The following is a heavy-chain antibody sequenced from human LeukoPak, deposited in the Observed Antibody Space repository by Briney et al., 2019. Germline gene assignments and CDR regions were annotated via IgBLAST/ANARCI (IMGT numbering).Heavy chain of an antibody. CDR3: ARQHRPSLYNWNDDWFDP. CDR1: GYTISSGYY. D-gene: IGHD1-20*01. J-gene: IGHJ5*02. V-gene: IGHV4-38-2*02. CDR2: IYQSGST. Sequence: SETLSLTCTVSGYTISSGYYWGWIRQPPGKGLEWIGSIYQSGSTYYNPSLKSRVTISVDTSKNQFSLKLNSVTAADTAVYYCARQHRPSLYNWNDDWFDPWGQGTLVTVSS.